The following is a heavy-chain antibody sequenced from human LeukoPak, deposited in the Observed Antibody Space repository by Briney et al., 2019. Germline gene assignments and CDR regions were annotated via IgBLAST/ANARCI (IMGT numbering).Heavy chain of an antibody. V-gene: IGHV4-30-4*01. CDR2: IYYSGSN. J-gene: IGHJ3*02. Sequence: SETLSLTCTVSGGSISSGDYYWSWIRQPPGKGLEWIGYIYYSGSNYYNPSLKSRVTISVDTSKNQFSLKLSSVTAADTAVYYCARGLLWFGELSHAFDIWGQGTMVTVSS. CDR3: ARGLLWFGELSHAFDI. CDR1: GGSISSGDYY. D-gene: IGHD3-10*01.